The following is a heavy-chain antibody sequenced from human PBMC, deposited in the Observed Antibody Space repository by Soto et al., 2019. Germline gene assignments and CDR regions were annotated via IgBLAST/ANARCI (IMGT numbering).Heavy chain of an antibody. D-gene: IGHD3-10*01. CDR3: AKVLWFGELYGPMYFDY. CDR1: GFIFSKNG. Sequence: GGSLRLSCAASGFIFSKNGMHWVRQAPGKGLEWVAVISYDGSNKDYADSVKGRLTISRDNSKKMLYLQMNSLRTEDTAVYYCAKVLWFGELYGPMYFDYWGQGTLVTVSS. J-gene: IGHJ4*02. V-gene: IGHV3-30*18. CDR2: ISYDGSNK.